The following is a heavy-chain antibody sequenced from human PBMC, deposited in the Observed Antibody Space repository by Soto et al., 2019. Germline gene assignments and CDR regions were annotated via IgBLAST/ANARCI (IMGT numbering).Heavy chain of an antibody. CDR3: ARQLPVGATSWFDP. CDR2: IYTSGST. J-gene: IGHJ5*02. Sequence: SETLSLTCTVSGGSISSYYWSWIRQPAGKGLEWIGRIYTSGSTNYNPSLKSRVTMSVDTSKNQFSLRLTSVTAADTAIYYCARQLPVGATSWFDPWGQGTLVTVSS. CDR1: GGSISSYY. V-gene: IGHV4-4*07. D-gene: IGHD1-26*01.